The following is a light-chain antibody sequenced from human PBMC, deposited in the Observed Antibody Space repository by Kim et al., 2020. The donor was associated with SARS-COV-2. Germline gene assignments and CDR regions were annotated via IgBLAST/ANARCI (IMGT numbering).Light chain of an antibody. Sequence: QSALTQPASVSGSPGQSITISCTGTSSDVGGYSYVSWYQQHPGKAPKLMIYDVSSRPSGVSNRFSGSKSGNTASLTISGLQAEDEADYYCSSYTSSSTWVFGGGTQLTVL. CDR2: DVS. CDR3: SSYTSSSTWV. V-gene: IGLV2-14*03. J-gene: IGLJ3*02. CDR1: SSDVGGYSY.